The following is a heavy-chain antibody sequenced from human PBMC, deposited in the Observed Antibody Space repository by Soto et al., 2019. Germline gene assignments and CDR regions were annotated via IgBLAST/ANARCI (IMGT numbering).Heavy chain of an antibody. CDR1: GFTVSSNY. V-gene: IGHV3-53*01. CDR2: IYSGGST. D-gene: IGHD1-26*01. J-gene: IGHJ4*02. CDR3: ARDPDGAPVSY. Sequence: PGGSLRLSCAASGFTVSSNYMSWVRQAPGKGLEWVSVIYSGGSTYYADSVKGRFTISRDNSKNTLYLQMNSLRAEDTAVYYCARDPDGAPVSYWGQGTLVTVSS.